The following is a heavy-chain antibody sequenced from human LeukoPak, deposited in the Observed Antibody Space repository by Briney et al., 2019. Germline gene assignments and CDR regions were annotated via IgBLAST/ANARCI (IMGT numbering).Heavy chain of an antibody. CDR2: ISYDGSSK. CDR3: AKDHDFWSGYSSPQDDY. V-gene: IGHV3-30*18. D-gene: IGHD3-3*01. CDR1: RFTFSSYG. J-gene: IGHJ4*02. Sequence: GRSLRLSCAASRFTFSSYGMHWVRQAPGKGLEWVAVISYDGSSKYYADSVKGRFTISRDNSKNTLYLQMNSLRAEDTAVYYCAKDHDFWSGYSSPQDDYWGQGTLVTVSS.